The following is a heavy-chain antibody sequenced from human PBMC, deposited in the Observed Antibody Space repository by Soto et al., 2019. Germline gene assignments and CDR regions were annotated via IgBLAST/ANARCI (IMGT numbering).Heavy chain of an antibody. CDR3: ARIPYDNSGTIFDY. Sequence: EVQLVESGGGLIQPGGSLRLSCAVSGITDSSYYMSWVRQAAGKGLEWVSVIYAGTITYYADSVKGRFTIYRDNSKNTLNLEMNSLRVEDTAVYYCARIPYDNSGTIFDYWGQGTLVTVSS. V-gene: IGHV3-53*01. J-gene: IGHJ4*02. CDR1: GITDSSYY. CDR2: IYAGTIT. D-gene: IGHD3-22*01.